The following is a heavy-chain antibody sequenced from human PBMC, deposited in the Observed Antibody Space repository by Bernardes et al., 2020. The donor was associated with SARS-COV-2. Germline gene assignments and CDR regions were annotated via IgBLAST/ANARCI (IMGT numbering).Heavy chain of an antibody. Sequence: SETLSLTCAVSNYSISSGYYWAWIRQPPGKELQWIVSLYYSVNTFYNPSLKSRVTVSVDTSKNQFSLKLSSVTAADTAVYFCARHGTRDAWFDPWGQGTLVTVSS. J-gene: IGHJ5*02. CDR2: LYYSVNT. D-gene: IGHD1-1*01. V-gene: IGHV4-38-2*01. CDR3: ARHGTRDAWFDP. CDR1: NYSISSGYY.